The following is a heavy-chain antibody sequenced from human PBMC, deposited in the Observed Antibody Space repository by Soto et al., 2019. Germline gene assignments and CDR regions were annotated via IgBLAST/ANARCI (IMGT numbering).Heavy chain of an antibody. J-gene: IGHJ6*02. V-gene: IGHV1-18*01. CDR2: ISAYNGNT. CDR1: GYTFTSYG. Sequence: ASVKVSCKASGYTFTSYGISWVRQAPGQGLEWMGWISAYNGNTNYAQKLQGRVTMTTDTSTSTAYMELRSLRSDDTAVYYCARDARDIVLMVYERGGGMDVWGQGTTVTVSS. D-gene: IGHD2-8*01. CDR3: ARDARDIVLMVYERGGGMDV.